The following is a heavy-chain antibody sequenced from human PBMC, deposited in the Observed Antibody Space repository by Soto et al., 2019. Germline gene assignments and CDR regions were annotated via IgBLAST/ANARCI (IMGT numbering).Heavy chain of an antibody. V-gene: IGHV1-8*01. J-gene: IGHJ5*02. CDR1: GYSFSDYD. CDR3: ARDNRYNWNDEGWFDP. Sequence: ASVKVSCKASGYSFSDYDINWVRQATGQGPEWMGWLNPNSGNTGYAQKFQGRVTMTRNTSINTAYMELSSLGSEDTAVYYCARDNRYNWNDEGWFDPWGQGTLGTVSS. D-gene: IGHD1-20*01. CDR2: LNPNSGNT.